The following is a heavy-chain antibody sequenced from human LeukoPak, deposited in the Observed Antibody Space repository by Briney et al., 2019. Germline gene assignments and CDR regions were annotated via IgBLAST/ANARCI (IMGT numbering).Heavy chain of an antibody. V-gene: IGHV3-30*04. CDR1: GFTFSSYA. Sequence: PGGSLRLSCAASGFTFSSYAMHWVRQAPGKGLEWVAVISYDGSNKYYADSVRGRFTISRDNAKNSLYLQMDSLRADDTAVYFCARWLGGSFFDSWGQGTLVTVSS. CDR2: ISYDGSNK. CDR3: ARWLGGSFFDS. J-gene: IGHJ4*02. D-gene: IGHD2-15*01.